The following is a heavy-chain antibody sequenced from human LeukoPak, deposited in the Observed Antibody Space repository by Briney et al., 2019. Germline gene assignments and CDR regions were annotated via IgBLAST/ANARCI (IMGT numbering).Heavy chain of an antibody. Sequence: ASVKVSCKASGYTFTSYDINWVRQATGQGREWMGWMNPTSGYTGYAQKFQGRVTMTRNTSISTAYMELSSLRSEDTAVYYCARGLGEAAAMVYWGQGTLVTVSS. CDR2: MNPTSGYT. V-gene: IGHV1-8*01. D-gene: IGHD2-2*01. CDR1: GYTFTSYD. CDR3: ARGLGEAAAMVY. J-gene: IGHJ4*02.